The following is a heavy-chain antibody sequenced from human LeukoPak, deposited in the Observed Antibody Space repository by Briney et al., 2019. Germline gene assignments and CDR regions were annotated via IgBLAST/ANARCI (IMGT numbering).Heavy chain of an antibody. CDR3: ARYYIEGRCFDY. V-gene: IGHV1-2*02. Sequence: ASVKDSCKASGYTFTGYYMHWVRQAPGQGLEWMGWINPNSGGTNYAQKFQGRVTMTRDTSISTAYMELSRLRSDDTAMYYCARYYIEGRCFDYWGQGTLVTVSS. J-gene: IGHJ4*02. CDR1: GYTFTGYY. CDR2: INPNSGGT. D-gene: IGHD3-10*01.